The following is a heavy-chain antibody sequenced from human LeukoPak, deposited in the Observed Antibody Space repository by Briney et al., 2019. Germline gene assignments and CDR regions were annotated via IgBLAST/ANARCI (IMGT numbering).Heavy chain of an antibody. CDR1: GYTFTSYY. CDR3: ARIPGIAAAGRYARFDP. CDR2: INPSGGIT. Sequence: ASVKVSCKASGYTFTSYYMRWVRQAPGQGLEWMGIINPSGGITTYAQKIQDRVTVTMDTSTSTVYMELSSLRSDDTAVYYCARIPGIAAAGRYARFDPWGQGTLVTVSS. D-gene: IGHD6-13*01. V-gene: IGHV1-46*01. J-gene: IGHJ5*02.